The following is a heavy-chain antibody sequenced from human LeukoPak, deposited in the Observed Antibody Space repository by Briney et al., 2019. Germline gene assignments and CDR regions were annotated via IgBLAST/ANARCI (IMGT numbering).Heavy chain of an antibody. CDR1: GFTFSNHA. D-gene: IGHD1-14*01. CDR2: IDGRSTDI. Sequence: GGSLRLSCAASGFTFSNHAMNWVRQAPGQGLEWVSSIDGRSTDIYYADSVKGRFTISRDNAKNSLYLQMNSLRAEDTAVYYCARDRYPENYCYYMDVWGKGTTVTVSS. J-gene: IGHJ6*03. V-gene: IGHV3-21*01. CDR3: ARDRYPENYCYYMDV.